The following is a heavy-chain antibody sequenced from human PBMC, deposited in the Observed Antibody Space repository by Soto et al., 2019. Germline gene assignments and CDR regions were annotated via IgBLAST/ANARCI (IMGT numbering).Heavy chain of an antibody. CDR3: AKGSYGSGTDYFYGMEV. CDR1: GFSFSRYA. V-gene: IGHV3-23*01. CDR2: ITAGGGGT. Sequence: GGSLRLSCAASGFSFSRYAMSWVRQAPGKGLEWVSSITAGGGGTYYADSVKGRFTISRVNSKNTLSVQMNSLRAEDTAVYYCAKGSYGSGTDYFYGMEVWGQGTTVTVSS. D-gene: IGHD3-10*01. J-gene: IGHJ6*02.